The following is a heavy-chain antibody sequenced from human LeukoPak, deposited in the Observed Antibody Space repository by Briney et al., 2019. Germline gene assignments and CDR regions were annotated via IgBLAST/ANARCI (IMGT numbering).Heavy chain of an antibody. D-gene: IGHD3-10*01. V-gene: IGHV3-48*01. J-gene: IGHJ4*02. CDR3: ASGGSGSYYNWMDY. Sequence: GGSLRLSCAASGFTFSSYEMNWVRQAPGKGLEWVSYISSSSSTIYYADSVKGRFTISRDNAKNSLYLQMNSLRAEDTAVYYCASGGSGSYYNWMDYWGQGTLVTVSS. CDR1: GFTFSSYE. CDR2: ISSSSSTI.